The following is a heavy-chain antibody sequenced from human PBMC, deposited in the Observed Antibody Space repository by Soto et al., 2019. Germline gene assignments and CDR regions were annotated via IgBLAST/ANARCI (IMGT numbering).Heavy chain of an antibody. Sequence: QVQLVQSGAEVKKPGSSVKVSCKASGGTFSSYAINWVRQAPGQGLEWMGGIIPIFGTADYAQKFQGRVTITADESTSTAFMELSSLRSEDTAVYYCARSLTGTYYFFGMDVWGQGTTVTVSS. D-gene: IGHD1-20*01. CDR3: ARSLTGTYYFFGMDV. CDR2: IIPIFGTA. J-gene: IGHJ6*02. V-gene: IGHV1-69*12. CDR1: GGTFSSYA.